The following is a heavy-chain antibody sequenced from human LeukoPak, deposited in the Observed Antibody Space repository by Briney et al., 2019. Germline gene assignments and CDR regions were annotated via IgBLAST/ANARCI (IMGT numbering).Heavy chain of an antibody. J-gene: IGHJ4*02. Sequence: LRLSCAASGFTFSSYSMNWIRQHPGKGLEWIRYIYYSGSTYYNPSLKSRVTISVDTSKNQFSLKLSSVTAADTAVYYCARVGPVVTPGIDYWGQGTLVTVSS. CDR3: ARVGPVVTPGIDY. V-gene: IGHV4-31*02. CDR2: IYYSGST. CDR1: GFTFSSYS. D-gene: IGHD4-23*01.